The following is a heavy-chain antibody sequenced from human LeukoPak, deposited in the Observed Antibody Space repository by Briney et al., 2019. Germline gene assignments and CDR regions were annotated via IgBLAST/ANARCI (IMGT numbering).Heavy chain of an antibody. V-gene: IGHV1-69*05. Sequence: SVKVSCKASGGTFSSYAISWVRQAPGQGLEWMGGIIPIFGTANYAQKFQGRVTMTTDTSTSTAYMELRSLRSDDTAVYYCARDRSDSFDYWGQGTLVTVSS. J-gene: IGHJ4*02. CDR1: GGTFSSYA. CDR2: IIPIFGTA. CDR3: ARDRSDSFDY. D-gene: IGHD3-3*01.